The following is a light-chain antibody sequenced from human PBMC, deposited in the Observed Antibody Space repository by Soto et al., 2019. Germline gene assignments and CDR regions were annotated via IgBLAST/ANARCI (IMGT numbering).Light chain of an antibody. CDR1: QGIRND. J-gene: IGKJ2*01. CDR3: LQDYNYPYT. Sequence: AIQMTQSPSSLSASVGDRVTITCRASQGIRNDLGWYQQKPGKPPKLLIYAASSLQSGVPSRFSGGGSGTDFTLTISSLQPEDFATYYCLQDYNYPYTFGQGTKLEIK. V-gene: IGKV1-6*01. CDR2: AAS.